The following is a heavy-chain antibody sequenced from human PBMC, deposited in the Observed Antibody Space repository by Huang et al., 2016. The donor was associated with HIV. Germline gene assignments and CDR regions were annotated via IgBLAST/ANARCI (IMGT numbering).Heavy chain of an antibody. Sequence: VQPGRSLRLSCVASGFTFNNFGMHWVRQAPGKGLEWVAVISYDGSSGRYSESVKGRFTISRDNPMDTLYLQMNSLRPDDTAVYYCAKESRWYSDLDNWGQGTLVTVSS. CDR1: GFTFNNFG. CDR3: AKESRWYSDLDN. V-gene: IGHV3-30*18. D-gene: IGHD2-15*01. CDR2: ISYDGSSG. J-gene: IGHJ4*02.